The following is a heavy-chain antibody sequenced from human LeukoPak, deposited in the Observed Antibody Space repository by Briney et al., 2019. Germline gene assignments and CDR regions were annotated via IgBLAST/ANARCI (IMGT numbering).Heavy chain of an antibody. J-gene: IGHJ5*02. CDR1: GGSISSGDYY. CDR2: INHSGST. CDR3: ARGQYHDFWSGSPFDP. Sequence: KPSKTLSLTCTVSGGSISSGDYYWSWIRQPPGKGLEWIGEINHSGSTNYNPSLKSRVTISVDTSKNQFSLKLSSVTAADTAVYYCARGQYHDFWSGSPFDPWGQGTLVTVSS. V-gene: IGHV4-39*07. D-gene: IGHD3-3*01.